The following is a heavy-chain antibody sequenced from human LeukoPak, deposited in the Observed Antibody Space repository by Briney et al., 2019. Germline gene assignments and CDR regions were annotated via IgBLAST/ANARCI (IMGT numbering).Heavy chain of an antibody. J-gene: IGHJ4*02. Sequence: GGSLRLSCSASGFTFSSYAMHWVRQAPGKGLEYVSAISSNGGSTYYADSVKGRFTISRDNSKNTLYLQMSSLRAGDTAVYYCVKGSPRYCSSTSCYGGALDYWGQGTLVTVSS. D-gene: IGHD2-2*01. CDR2: ISSNGGST. CDR1: GFTFSSYA. V-gene: IGHV3-64D*06. CDR3: VKGSPRYCSSTSCYGGALDY.